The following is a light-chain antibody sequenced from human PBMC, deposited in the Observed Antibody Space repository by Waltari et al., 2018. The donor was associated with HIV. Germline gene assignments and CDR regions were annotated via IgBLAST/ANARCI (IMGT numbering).Light chain of an antibody. CDR2: VNSDGSH. V-gene: IGLV4-69*01. J-gene: IGLJ2*01. CDR3: QTWGAGIQV. Sequence: QLALTQSPSASASLGASVKLTCSLSSGHSTYAIAWHQQQPAKGPRFLMKVNSDGSHNKRDEIPDRFSGSSSGAERYLTISSLQYEGEADYDCQTWGAGIQVFGGGTKLTVL. CDR1: SGHSTYA.